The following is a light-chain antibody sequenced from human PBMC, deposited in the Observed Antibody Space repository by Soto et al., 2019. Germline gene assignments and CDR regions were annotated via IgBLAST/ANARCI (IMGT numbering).Light chain of an antibody. J-gene: IGKJ1*01. CDR1: QNIYNW. Sequence: GDNVNITCRASQNIYNWLAWYRQQPGKAPELLMYGASTLERGVPSRFRGSGSGTEFTLTITCLQPEDFGSYFCHHYSGPWTFGQGTKVEIK. CDR3: HHYSGPWT. V-gene: IGKV1-5*01. CDR2: GAS.